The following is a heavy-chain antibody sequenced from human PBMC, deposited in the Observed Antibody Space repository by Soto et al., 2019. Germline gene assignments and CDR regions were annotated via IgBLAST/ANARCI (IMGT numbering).Heavy chain of an antibody. V-gene: IGHV4-59*08. J-gene: IGHJ4*02. D-gene: IGHD3-10*01. CDR2: IYYSGST. Sequence: SETLSLTCTVSGGSISSYYWSWIRQPPGKGLEWIGYIYYSGSTNYNPSLKSRVTISVDTSKNQFSLKLSSVTAADTAVYYCARHGGSGSYSDYWGQGTLVTVS. CDR3: ARHGGSGSYSDY. CDR1: GGSISSYY.